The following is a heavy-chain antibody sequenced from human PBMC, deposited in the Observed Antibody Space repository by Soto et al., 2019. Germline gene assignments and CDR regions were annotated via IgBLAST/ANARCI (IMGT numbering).Heavy chain of an antibody. V-gene: IGHV1-8*01. CDR2: MSPNTGKT. J-gene: IGHJ6*02. Sequence: ASVKVSCKASGHTYTSYDINWVRQAPGQGLEWMGWMSPNTGKTVYAQKFQGRISLTRDTSINTAYMELSSLRSEDSALYYCAKHNTSVFGMDVWGQGTTVTVSS. CDR3: AKHNTSVFGMDV. D-gene: IGHD1-20*01. CDR1: GHTYTSYD.